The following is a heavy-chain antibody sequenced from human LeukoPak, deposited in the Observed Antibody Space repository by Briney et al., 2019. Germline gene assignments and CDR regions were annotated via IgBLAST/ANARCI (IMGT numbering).Heavy chain of an antibody. CDR2: ISSSGSTI. J-gene: IGHJ4*02. Sequence: PGGSLRLSCAASGLIVSDYEMSWVRQAPGKGLEWISYISSSGSTIFYSDSVKGRFTISRDNAKSSLHLQMNSLRAEDTAVYYCVRGGGRGDYNERYYFDYWGQGTLVTVFS. CDR1: GLIVSDYE. D-gene: IGHD3-22*01. CDR3: VRGGGRGDYNERYYFDY. V-gene: IGHV3-48*03.